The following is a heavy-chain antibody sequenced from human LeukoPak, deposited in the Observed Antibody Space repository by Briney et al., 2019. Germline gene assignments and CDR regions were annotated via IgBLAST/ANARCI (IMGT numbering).Heavy chain of an antibody. J-gene: IGHJ4*02. V-gene: IGHV4-61*02. CDR1: GGSISSGSYY. CDR2: IYTSGST. D-gene: IGHD6-13*01. CDR3: ARMDDKYSSSWYFDY. Sequence: SETLSLTCTVSGGSISSGSYYWSWIRQPAGKGLEWIGRIYTSGSTNYNPSLESRVTMSVDTSKNQFSLKLSSVTAADTAVYYCARMDDKYSSSWYFDYWGQGTLVTVSS.